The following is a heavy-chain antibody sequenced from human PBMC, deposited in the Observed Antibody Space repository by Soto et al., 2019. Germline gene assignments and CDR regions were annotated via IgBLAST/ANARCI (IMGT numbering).Heavy chain of an antibody. Sequence: GGSLRLSCAASGFTFDDYAMHWVRQAPGKGLEWVSGISWNSGSIGYADSVKGRFTISRDNAKNSLYLQMNSLRAEDTALYYCAKEMVAASPDAFDIWGQGTMVTVSS. V-gene: IGHV3-9*01. CDR3: AKEMVAASPDAFDI. J-gene: IGHJ3*02. CDR1: GFTFDDYA. CDR2: ISWNSGSI. D-gene: IGHD2-15*01.